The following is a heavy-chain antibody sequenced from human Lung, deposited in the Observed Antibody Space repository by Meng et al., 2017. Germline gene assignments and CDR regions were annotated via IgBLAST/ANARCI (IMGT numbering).Heavy chain of an antibody. CDR3: ARGPTTMAHDFDY. CDR2: INHSGST. D-gene: IGHD4-11*01. CDR1: GGSFSDYY. Sequence: QFQRQRWGAGLLKPSETLSLTCVVSGGSFSDYYWSWIRQPPGKGLEWIGEINHSGSTNYNPSLESRATISVDTSQNNLSLKLSSVSAADSAVYYCARGPTTMAHDFDYWGQGTLVTVSS. V-gene: IGHV4-34*01. J-gene: IGHJ4*02.